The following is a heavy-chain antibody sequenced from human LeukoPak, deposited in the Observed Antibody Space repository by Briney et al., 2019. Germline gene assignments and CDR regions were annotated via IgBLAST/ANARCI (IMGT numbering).Heavy chain of an antibody. CDR1: GFTFSSYE. CDR2: ISSSGSII. D-gene: IGHD6-13*01. J-gene: IGHJ1*01. V-gene: IGHV3-48*03. Sequence: PGGSLRLSCAASGFTFSSYEMNWVRQAPGKGLEWASYISSSGSIIYYADSLKGRFIISRDNAKNSLYLQMNSLRVDDTAVYYCAREALYSNSERGWGQGTLVTVSS. CDR3: AREALYSNSERG.